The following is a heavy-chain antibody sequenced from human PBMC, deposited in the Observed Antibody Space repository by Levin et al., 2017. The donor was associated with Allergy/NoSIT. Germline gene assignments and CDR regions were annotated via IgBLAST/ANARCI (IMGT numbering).Heavy chain of an antibody. CDR3: VKGSAAAGDLFDY. CDR1: GYSLGDYA. V-gene: IGHV3-9*01. J-gene: IGHJ4*02. CDR2: ISWNSGGI. Sequence: LSLTCAASGYSLGDYAMHWVRQAPGKGLEWVSSISWNSGGIGYADSVKGRFTISRDNAKNSLYLQMNSLRAEDTALYYCVKGSAAAGDLFDYWGQGTLVTVSS. D-gene: IGHD6-13*01.